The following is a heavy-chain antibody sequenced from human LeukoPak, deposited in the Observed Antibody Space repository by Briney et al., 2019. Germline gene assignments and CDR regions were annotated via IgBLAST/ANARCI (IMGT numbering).Heavy chain of an antibody. CDR2: VYTTGST. CDR1: GGSISSGSYY. J-gene: IGHJ3*02. V-gene: IGHV4-61*02. D-gene: IGHD3-22*01. Sequence: PSQTLSLTCTVSGGSISSGSYYWSWIRQPAGKGLEWIGRVYTTGSTNYNPSLKSRVTISVDTSKNQFSLKLSSVTAADTAVYYCARRQAYYYDSSGGGNAFDIWGQGTMATVSS. CDR3: ARRQAYYYDSSGGGNAFDI.